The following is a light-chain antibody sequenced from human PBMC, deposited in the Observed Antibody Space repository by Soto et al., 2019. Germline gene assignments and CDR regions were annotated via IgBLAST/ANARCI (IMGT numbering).Light chain of an antibody. CDR2: GAS. V-gene: IGKV3-20*01. CDR3: QQYNSSPPMYT. J-gene: IGKJ2*01. Sequence: EIVLTQSPGTLSLSPGERATLSCRASQSVSSIYLAWYQQKPGQTPRLLMYGASKRATGIPDRFSGSGSVTDSTLTISRLDPEDFAVYYCQQYNSSPPMYTFGQGTKLEIK. CDR1: QSVSSIY.